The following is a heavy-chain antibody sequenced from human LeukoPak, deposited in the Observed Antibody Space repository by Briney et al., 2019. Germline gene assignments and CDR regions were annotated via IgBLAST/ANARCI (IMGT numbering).Heavy chain of an antibody. Sequence: PSETLSLTCTVSGGSISSGGYYWSWIRQPAGKGLEWIGRIYTSGSTNYNPSLKSRVTMSVDTSKDQFSLKLSSVTAADTAVYYCARDITLISSGYYVFDYWGQGTLVTVSS. D-gene: IGHD3-22*01. V-gene: IGHV4-61*02. J-gene: IGHJ4*02. CDR2: IYTSGST. CDR3: ARDITLISSGYYVFDY. CDR1: GGSISSGGYY.